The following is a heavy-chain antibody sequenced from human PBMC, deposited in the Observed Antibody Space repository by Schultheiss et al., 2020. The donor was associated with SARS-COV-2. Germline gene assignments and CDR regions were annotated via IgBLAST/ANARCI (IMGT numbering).Heavy chain of an antibody. J-gene: IGHJ4*02. CDR1: GFTFSSYA. V-gene: IGHV3-23*01. Sequence: GGSLRLSCAASGFTFSSYAMSWVRQAPGKGLEWVSAISGSGGSTYYADSVKGRFTISRDNSKNTLYLQMNSLRAEDTAVYYCAREGAGYCSSTSCHYFDYWGQGTLVTVSS. D-gene: IGHD2-2*01. CDR2: ISGSGGST. CDR3: AREGAGYCSSTSCHYFDY.